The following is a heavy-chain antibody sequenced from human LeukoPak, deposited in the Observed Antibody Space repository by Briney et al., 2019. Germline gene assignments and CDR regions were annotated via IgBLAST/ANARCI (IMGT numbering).Heavy chain of an antibody. CDR1: GGTFSGYY. CDR2: INHSGST. Sequence: PSETLSLTCAVYGGTFSGYYWSWIRQPPGKGLEWIGEINHSGSTNYNPSLKSRVTISVDTSKNQFSLKLSSVTAADTAVYYCASGAVAGLDYWGQGTLVTVSS. D-gene: IGHD6-19*01. J-gene: IGHJ4*02. CDR3: ASGAVAGLDY. V-gene: IGHV4-34*01.